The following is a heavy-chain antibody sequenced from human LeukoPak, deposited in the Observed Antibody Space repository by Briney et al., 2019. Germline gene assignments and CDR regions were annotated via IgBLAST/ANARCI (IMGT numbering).Heavy chain of an antibody. V-gene: IGHV4-59*08. CDR1: GGSISSYY. CDR3: ARWGSNMAREKGDH. Sequence: SETLSLTCTVSGGSISSYYWSWIRQPPGKGLEWIGYIYYSGITNYNPSLKTRVTILVDASKNQFSLKLSSVTATDTAVYYCARWGSNMAREKGDHWGQGTLVTVSS. D-gene: IGHD3-10*01. J-gene: IGHJ4*02. CDR2: IYYSGIT.